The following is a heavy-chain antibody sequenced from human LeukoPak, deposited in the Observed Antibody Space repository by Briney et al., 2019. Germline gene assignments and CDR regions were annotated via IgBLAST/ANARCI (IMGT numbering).Heavy chain of an antibody. CDR1: GFTFSNYG. J-gene: IGHJ4*02. D-gene: IGHD3-9*01. CDR3: ARAQPTPDDLLIPLDY. Sequence: GGSLRLSCAASGFTFSNYGMHWVRQAPGKGLEWVAVVSYDGRDKYYADSVKGRFTISRDNSRNTLSLQMNSLRGEDTAVYYCARAQPTPDDLLIPLDYWGQGTLVTVSS. V-gene: IGHV3-30*03. CDR2: VSYDGRDK.